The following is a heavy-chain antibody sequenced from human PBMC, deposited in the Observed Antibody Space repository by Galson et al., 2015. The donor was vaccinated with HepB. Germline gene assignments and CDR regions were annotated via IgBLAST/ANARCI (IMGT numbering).Heavy chain of an antibody. V-gene: IGHV1-3*01. CDR2: INAGNGNT. D-gene: IGHD1-26*01. Sequence: SVKVSCKASGYTFTSYAMHWVRQAPGRRLEWMGWINAGNGNTKYSQKFQGRVTITRDTSASTAYMELSSLRSEDTAVYYCARRWGDVGSFDYWGQGTLVTVSS. J-gene: IGHJ4*02. CDR3: ARRWGDVGSFDY. CDR1: GYTFTSYA.